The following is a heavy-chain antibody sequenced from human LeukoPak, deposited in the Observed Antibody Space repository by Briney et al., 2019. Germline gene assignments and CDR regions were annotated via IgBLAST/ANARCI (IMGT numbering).Heavy chain of an antibody. Sequence: SVKVSCKASGCTFSSYAISWVRQAPGQGLEWMGGIIPIFGTANYAQKFQGRGTITTDESTSTANMELSSLRSEDTAVYYYATYKGDYFDYWGQGTLVTVSS. J-gene: IGHJ4*02. D-gene: IGHD1-1*01. CDR1: GCTFSSYA. CDR2: IIPIFGTA. CDR3: ATYKGDYFDY. V-gene: IGHV1-69*05.